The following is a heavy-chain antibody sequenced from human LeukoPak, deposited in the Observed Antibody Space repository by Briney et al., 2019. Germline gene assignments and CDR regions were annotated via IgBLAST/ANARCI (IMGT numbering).Heavy chain of an antibody. CDR2: IYSGGST. CDR1: GFTVSSNY. V-gene: IGHV3-53*01. Sequence: GGSLRLSCAASGFTVSSNYMSWVRQAPGKGLEWVSVIYSGGSTYYADSVKGRFTISRDNSKNTLYLQMNSLRAEDTAVYYCARVPQSLAGPNWFDPWGQGTLVTVSS. J-gene: IGHJ5*02. CDR3: ARVPQSLAGPNWFDP.